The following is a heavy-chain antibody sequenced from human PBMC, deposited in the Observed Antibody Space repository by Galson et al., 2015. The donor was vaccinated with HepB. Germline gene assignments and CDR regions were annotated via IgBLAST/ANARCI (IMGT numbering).Heavy chain of an antibody. CDR1: GYTFTAYY. J-gene: IGHJ4*02. V-gene: IGHV1-2*06. CDR3: AGSPIKSYYQDNSGQLTY. Sequence: SVKVSCKASGYTFTAYYIHWVRQAPGQGPQWVGRLRPGTGDTKYAQEFQGRVTLTRDTSINTAYMELTSLRSDDTAVYYCAGSPIKSYYQDNSGQLTYWGPGTLVTVSS. CDR2: LRPGTGDT. D-gene: IGHD3-22*01.